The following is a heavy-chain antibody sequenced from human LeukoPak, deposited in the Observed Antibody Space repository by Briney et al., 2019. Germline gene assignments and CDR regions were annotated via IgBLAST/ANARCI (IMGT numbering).Heavy chain of an antibody. CDR3: ARDPDGGNPPFPFGY. J-gene: IGHJ4*02. D-gene: IGHD4-23*01. V-gene: IGHV1-46*01. CDR2: INPSGGST. CDR1: GYTFTSYY. Sequence: ASVKVSCKASGYTFTSYYMHWVRQAPGQGLEWMGIINPSGGSTSYAQKFQGRVTMTRDTSTSTVYMELSSLRSEDTAVYYCARDPDGGNPPFPFGYWGQGTLVTVSS.